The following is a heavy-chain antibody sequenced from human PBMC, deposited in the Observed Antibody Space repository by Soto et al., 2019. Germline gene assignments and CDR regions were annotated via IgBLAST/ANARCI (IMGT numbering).Heavy chain of an antibody. V-gene: IGHV4-39*01. CDR2: IYHSGST. Sequence: SETLSLTCTVSGCSISSSSYYWGWIRQPPGKGLEWIGSIYHSGSTYYNPSLKSRVTISVDTSKNQFSLKLSSVTAADTAVYYCARSSIIRWAMVSGGFDPWGQGTLVTVSS. CDR1: GCSISSSSYY. J-gene: IGHJ5*02. D-gene: IGHD2-15*01. CDR3: ARSSIIRWAMVSGGFDP.